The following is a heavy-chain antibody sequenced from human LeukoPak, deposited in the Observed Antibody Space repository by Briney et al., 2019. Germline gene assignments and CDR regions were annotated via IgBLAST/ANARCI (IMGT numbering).Heavy chain of an antibody. V-gene: IGHV3-7*03. Sequence: GGSLRLSCAASGFILSNHWMTWVRQAPGKGPEWVANVNKDGSEKYYVDSVKGRFTISRDTAKNSLYLQMNSLRAEDTAVYYCAKHRENYGDSCLDDYWGQGTLVTVSS. CDR2: VNKDGSEK. CDR3: AKHRENYGDSCLDDY. CDR1: GFILSNHW. D-gene: IGHD4-17*01. J-gene: IGHJ4*02.